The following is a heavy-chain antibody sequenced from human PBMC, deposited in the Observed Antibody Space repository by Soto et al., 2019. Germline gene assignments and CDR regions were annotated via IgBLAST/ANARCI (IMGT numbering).Heavy chain of an antibody. CDR3: ARWATYYYDSSGYYASHAFDI. J-gene: IGHJ3*02. CDR2: IYPGDSDT. CDR1: GYIFTSYW. D-gene: IGHD3-22*01. Sequence: GESLKISCKGSGYIFTSYWIGCVRQMPGKGLEWMGIIYPGDSDTRYSPSFQGQVTISADKSISTAYLQWSSLKASDTAMYYCARWATYYYDSSGYYASHAFDISGQGAMVTVSS. V-gene: IGHV5-51*01.